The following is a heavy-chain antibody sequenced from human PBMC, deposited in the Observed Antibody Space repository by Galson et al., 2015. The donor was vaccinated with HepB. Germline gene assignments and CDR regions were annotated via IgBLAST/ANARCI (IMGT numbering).Heavy chain of an antibody. CDR1: GFTFSSYA. V-gene: IGHV3-30-3*01. CDR2: ISYDGSNK. CDR3: ARDQVGQQLCLDV. Sequence: SLRLSCAASGFTFSSYAMHWVRQAPGKGLEWVAVISYDGSNKYYADSVKGRFTISRDNSKNTLYLQMNSLRAEDTAVYYCARDQVGQQLCLDVWGQGTTVTVSS. D-gene: IGHD6-13*01. J-gene: IGHJ6*02.